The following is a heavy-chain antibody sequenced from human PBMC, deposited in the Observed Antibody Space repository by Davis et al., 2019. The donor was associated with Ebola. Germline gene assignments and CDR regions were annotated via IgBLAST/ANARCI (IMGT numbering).Heavy chain of an antibody. D-gene: IGHD4-17*01. Sequence: SETLSLTCTVSGGSISSYYWSWIRQPPGKGLEWIGYTYYSGSTNYNPSLKSRVTISVDTSKNQFSLKLSSVTAADTAVYYCARESFYGDYFYYFDYWGQGTLVTVSS. J-gene: IGHJ4*02. CDR1: GGSISSYY. CDR3: ARESFYGDYFYYFDY. CDR2: TYYSGST. V-gene: IGHV4-59*01.